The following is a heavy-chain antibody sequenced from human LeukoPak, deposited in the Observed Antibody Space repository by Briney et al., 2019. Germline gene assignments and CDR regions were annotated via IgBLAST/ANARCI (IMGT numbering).Heavy chain of an antibody. V-gene: IGHV3-23*01. CDR3: ARVSRESGYYDGMDV. J-gene: IGHJ6*02. D-gene: IGHD2-2*01. CDR1: GFIFSSYA. CDR2: ISGTGGSA. Sequence: GSLRLSCAASGFIFSSYAMSWVRQAPGKGLEWVSGISGTGGSAYYADSVKGRFTISRDNAKNSLYLQMNSLRAEDTAVYYCARVSRESGYYDGMDVWGQGTTVTVSS.